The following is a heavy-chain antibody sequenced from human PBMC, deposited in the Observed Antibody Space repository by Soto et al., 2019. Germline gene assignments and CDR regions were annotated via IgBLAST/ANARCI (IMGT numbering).Heavy chain of an antibody. D-gene: IGHD5-18*01. V-gene: IGHV4-61*01. Sequence: SETLSLTCTVSGGSVSSGSFYWSWIRQPPGMGLEWIGFVYYSGRTNYNPSLKSRVTISVDTSKNQFSLKLSSVTAADTAVYYCAAGYSNSRFDPWGQGTLVTVSS. CDR3: AAGYSNSRFDP. CDR2: VYYSGRT. CDR1: GGSVSSGSFY. J-gene: IGHJ5*02.